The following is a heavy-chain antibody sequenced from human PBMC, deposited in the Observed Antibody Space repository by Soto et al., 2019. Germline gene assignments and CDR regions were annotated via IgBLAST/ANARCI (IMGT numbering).Heavy chain of an antibody. CDR1: GGSISSGGYY. Sequence: SETLSLTCTVSGGSISSGGYYWSWIRQHPGKGLEWIGYIYYSGSTYYNPSLKSRVTISVDTSKNQFSLKLSSVTAADTAVYYCGSIAARGSYYYYYGMDVWGQGTTVTVSS. D-gene: IGHD6-6*01. V-gene: IGHV4-31*03. J-gene: IGHJ6*02. CDR2: IYYSGST. CDR3: GSIAARGSYYYYYGMDV.